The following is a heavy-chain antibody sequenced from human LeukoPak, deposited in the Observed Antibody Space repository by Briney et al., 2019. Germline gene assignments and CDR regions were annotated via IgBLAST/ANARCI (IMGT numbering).Heavy chain of an antibody. CDR1: GGSLSDYY. V-gene: IGHV4-34*01. D-gene: IGHD3-22*01. J-gene: IGHJ4*02. Sequence: SETLSLTCAIYGGSLSDYYWSWMRQPPGRGLEWIGDINHSGSTNYSPSLTSRVTMSVDTSKNQFSLKLSSVTAADTAVYYCARGPSRDFVTSGFYYNYWGQGTRVTVSS. CDR3: ARGPSRDFVTSGFYYNY. CDR2: INHSGST.